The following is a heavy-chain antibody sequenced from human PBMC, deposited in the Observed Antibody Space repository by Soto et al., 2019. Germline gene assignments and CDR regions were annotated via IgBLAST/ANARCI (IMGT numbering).Heavy chain of an antibody. CDR3: VRDLAHGYTGNV. D-gene: IGHD5-18*01. CDR2: IYDSGIT. J-gene: IGHJ3*01. V-gene: IGHV4-30-4*01. Sequence: QVELQESGPGLVKPSETLSLACRVSGAIVTSGENYWSWVRQAPGKGLEWIGYIYDSGITSYNPSLKSRISLSLERPDNEVSLKMHSVTAADTAVYFCVRDLAHGYTGNVWGPGPLVTVSS. CDR1: GAIVTSGENY.